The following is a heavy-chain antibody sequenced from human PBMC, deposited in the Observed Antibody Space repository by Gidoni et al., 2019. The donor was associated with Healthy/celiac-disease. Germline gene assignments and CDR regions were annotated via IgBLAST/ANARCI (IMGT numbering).Heavy chain of an antibody. Sequence: QVQLVQSGAEVKKPGASLKVSCQASGYTFTSYYMHWVRQDPGQGLEWMGIINPSGGSTSYAQKFQGRVTMTRDTSTSTVYRELSSLRSEDTAVYYCARVLYGDPLDDALDIWGQGTMVTVSS. J-gene: IGHJ3*02. CDR2: INPSGGST. CDR3: ARVLYGDPLDDALDI. V-gene: IGHV1-46*01. CDR1: GYTFTSYY. D-gene: IGHD4-17*01.